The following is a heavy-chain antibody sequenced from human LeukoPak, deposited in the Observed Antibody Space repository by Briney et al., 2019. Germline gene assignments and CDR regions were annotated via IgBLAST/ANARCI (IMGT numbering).Heavy chain of an antibody. CDR3: SRDDGPFGGVRFDH. D-gene: IGHD3-16*01. Sequence: ASVKVSCKASGYTFTDYGISWVRQAPGQGLAWMGWISANNGNTNYAQEVQGRVTMTRDTSTSTAYMELRSLRYDDSAVYYCSRDDGPFGGVRFDHWGQGTLVTVSS. J-gene: IGHJ4*02. CDR2: ISANNGNT. CDR1: GYTFTDYG. V-gene: IGHV1-18*01.